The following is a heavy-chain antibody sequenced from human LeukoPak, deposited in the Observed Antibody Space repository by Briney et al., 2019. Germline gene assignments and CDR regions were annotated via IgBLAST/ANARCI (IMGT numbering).Heavy chain of an antibody. CDR1: GYAFTIYE. Sequence: AAVKVSFKASGYAFTIYEISWVRQAPGQGVEWMGWISAYNGNTNYAQKLQGRVTITTDPSTSTAYMELRSLRSDATAVYYCARAPDWFDPWGQGTLVTVSS. V-gene: IGHV1-18*01. CDR3: ARAPDWFDP. D-gene: IGHD1-14*01. J-gene: IGHJ5*02. CDR2: ISAYNGNT.